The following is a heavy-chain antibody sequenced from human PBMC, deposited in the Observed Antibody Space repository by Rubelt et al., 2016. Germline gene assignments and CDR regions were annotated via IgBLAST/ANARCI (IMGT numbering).Heavy chain of an antibody. CDR2: ITSSSSTI. CDR3: ARVGLGLYGMDV. CDR1: GFTFSSYS. Sequence: QLVESGGGLVQPGGSLRLSCAASGFTFSSYSMNWVRQAPGKGLEWVSYITSSSSTIFYADSVKGRFTISRDNAKNSLYLQMSSLRAEDTAVYYCARVGLGLYGMDVWGQGTTVIVSS. J-gene: IGHJ6*02. V-gene: IGHV3-48*04. D-gene: IGHD3-16*01.